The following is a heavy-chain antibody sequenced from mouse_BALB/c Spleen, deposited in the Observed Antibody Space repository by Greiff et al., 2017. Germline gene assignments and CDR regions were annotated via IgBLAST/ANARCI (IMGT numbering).Heavy chain of an antibody. J-gene: IGHJ2*01. D-gene: IGHD4-1*01. CDR3: TRTGGDYFDY. Sequence: VQLQQPGAELVRPGASVKLSCKASGYTFTSYWINWVKQRPGQGLEWIGNIYPSDSYTNYNQKFKDKATLTVDKSSSTAYMQLSSPTSEDSAVYYCTRTGGDYFDYWGQGTTLTVSS. V-gene: IGHV1-69*02. CDR2: IYPSDSYT. CDR1: GYTFTSYW.